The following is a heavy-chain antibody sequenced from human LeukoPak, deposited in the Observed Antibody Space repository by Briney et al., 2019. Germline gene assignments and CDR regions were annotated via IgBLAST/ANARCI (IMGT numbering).Heavy chain of an antibody. Sequence: GSLRLSCAASGFTFSSYGMTWVRQAPGKGLEWIGESNHSGSTSYNPSLKSRVTISVDTSKNQFSLKLSSVTAADTAVYYCARIIRFSPVFDYWGQGTLVTVSS. V-gene: IGHV4-34*01. J-gene: IGHJ4*02. CDR3: ARIIRFSPVFDY. CDR2: SNHSGST. D-gene: IGHD3-3*01. CDR1: GFTFSSYG.